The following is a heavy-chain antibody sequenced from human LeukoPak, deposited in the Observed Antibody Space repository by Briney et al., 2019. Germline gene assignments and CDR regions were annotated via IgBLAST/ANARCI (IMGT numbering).Heavy chain of an antibody. CDR2: INPNSGGT. CDR1: GYTFTGCY. V-gene: IGHV1-2*02. Sequence: ASVKVSCKASGYTFTGCYMHWVRQAPGQGLEWMGWINPNSGGTNYAQKFQGRVTMTRDTSISTAYMELSRLRSDDTAVYYCAREVDYYYYMDVWGKGTTVTVSS. J-gene: IGHJ6*03. CDR3: AREVDYYYYMDV.